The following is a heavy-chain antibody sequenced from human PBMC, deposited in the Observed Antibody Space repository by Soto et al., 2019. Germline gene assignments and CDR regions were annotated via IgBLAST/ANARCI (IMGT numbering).Heavy chain of an antibody. Sequence: KPSETLSLTCAVYGGSFSGYYWSWIRQPPGKGLEWIGEINHSGSTNYNPSLKSRVTISVDTSKNQFSLKLSSVTAADTAVYYCARADTGHYDSSGYYDYWGQGTLVTVSS. CDR3: ARADTGHYDSSGYYDY. D-gene: IGHD3-22*01. V-gene: IGHV4-34*01. CDR2: INHSGST. J-gene: IGHJ4*02. CDR1: GGSFSGYY.